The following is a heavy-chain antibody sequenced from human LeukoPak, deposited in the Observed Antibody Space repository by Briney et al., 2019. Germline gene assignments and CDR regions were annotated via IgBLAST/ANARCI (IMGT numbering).Heavy chain of an antibody. V-gene: IGHV3-7*01. D-gene: IGHD6-13*01. J-gene: IGHJ4*02. Sequence: GGSLRLSCAASGFTFSSYSMNWVRQAPGKGLEWVANIKQDGSEKYYVDSVKGRFTISRDNAKNSLYLQMNSLRAEDTAVYYCARDDSSSWYGPEDYWGQGTLVTVSS. CDR3: ARDDSSSWYGPEDY. CDR1: GFTFSSYS. CDR2: IKQDGSEK.